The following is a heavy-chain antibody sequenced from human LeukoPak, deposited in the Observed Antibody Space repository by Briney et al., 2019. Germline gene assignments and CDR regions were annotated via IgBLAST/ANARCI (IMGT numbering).Heavy chain of an antibody. J-gene: IGHJ4*02. V-gene: IGHV4-39*07. CDR3: ARLGEQYHFDY. Sequence: SETLSLTCTVSGGSISSSSYYWGWIRQPPGKGLEWIGSVFHTGSTYYNASLKSRITISVDTSKNQFSLKLNSVTAADTAVYHCARLGEQYHFDYWGQGALVTVSS. D-gene: IGHD1/OR15-1a*01. CDR2: VFHTGST. CDR1: GGSISSSSYY.